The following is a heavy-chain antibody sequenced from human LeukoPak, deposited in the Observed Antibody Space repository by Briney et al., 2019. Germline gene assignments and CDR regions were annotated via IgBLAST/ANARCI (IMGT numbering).Heavy chain of an antibody. CDR3: ARGSSKYVFGYYMDV. J-gene: IGHJ6*03. D-gene: IGHD4-11*01. CDR2: INPKTGGT. Sequence: ASVKVSCKASGYTFTGYYIHWARQAPGQGLEWVGWINPKTGGTNYAQKFLDRDTMTTDMSTSTAYMELIRLRSRDTAVFFCARGSSKYVFGYYMDVWGKGTTNIVSS. CDR1: GYTFTGYY. V-gene: IGHV1-2*02.